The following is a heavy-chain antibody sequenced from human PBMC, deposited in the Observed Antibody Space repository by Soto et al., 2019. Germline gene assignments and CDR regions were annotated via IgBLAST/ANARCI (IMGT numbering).Heavy chain of an antibody. J-gene: IGHJ4*02. CDR3: AKVDTSYYYDSSGYFDD. Sequence: HPGGSLRLSCAASGFTFSSYGMHWVRQAPGKGLEWVAAISYDGSNKYYADSVKGRFTISRDNSKNTLYLQMNSLRAEDTAVYYCAKVDTSYYYDSSGYFDDWGQGTLVTVSS. CDR2: ISYDGSNK. CDR1: GFTFSSYG. D-gene: IGHD3-22*01. V-gene: IGHV3-30*18.